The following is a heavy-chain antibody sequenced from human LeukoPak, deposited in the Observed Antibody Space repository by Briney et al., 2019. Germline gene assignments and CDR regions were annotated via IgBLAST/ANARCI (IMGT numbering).Heavy chain of an antibody. Sequence: PSETLSLTCAVYGGSFSGYYWSWLRQPPGKGLEWIGEINHSGSTNYNPSLKSRVTISVDTSKNQFSLKLSSVTAADTAVYYCARGPRHYDYVWGSYRTLVYFDYWGQGTLVTVSS. CDR2: INHSGST. D-gene: IGHD3-16*02. CDR3: ARGPRHYDYVWGSYRTLVYFDY. CDR1: GGSFSGYY. J-gene: IGHJ4*02. V-gene: IGHV4-34*01.